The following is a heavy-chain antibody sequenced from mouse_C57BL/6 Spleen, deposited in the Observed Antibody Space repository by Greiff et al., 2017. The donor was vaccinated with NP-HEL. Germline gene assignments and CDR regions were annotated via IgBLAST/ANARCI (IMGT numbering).Heavy chain of an antibody. D-gene: IGHD2-3*01. Sequence: VKLQESDAELVKPGASVKISCKVSGYTFTDHTIHWMKQRPEQGLEWIGYIYPRDGSTKYNEKLKGKATLTADKSSSTAYMQLNSLTSEDSAVYFCAHDGYYVDYARDYWGQGTSVTVSS. V-gene: IGHV1-78*01. CDR2: IYPRDGST. CDR3: AHDGYYVDYARDY. CDR1: GYTFTDHT. J-gene: IGHJ4*01.